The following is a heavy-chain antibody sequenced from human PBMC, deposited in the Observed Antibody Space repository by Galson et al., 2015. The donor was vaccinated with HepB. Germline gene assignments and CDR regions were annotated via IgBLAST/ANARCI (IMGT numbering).Heavy chain of an antibody. V-gene: IGHV3-74*01. Sequence: SLRLSCAASGFTFSSYWMHWVRQAPGKGLVWVSRINSDGSSTSYADSVKGRFTISRDNAKNTLYLQMNSLRAEDTAVYYCARGYYYDSSGYYYRNDAFDIWGQGTMVTVSS. J-gene: IGHJ3*02. D-gene: IGHD3-22*01. CDR3: ARGYYYDSSGYYYRNDAFDI. CDR1: GFTFSSYW. CDR2: INSDGSST.